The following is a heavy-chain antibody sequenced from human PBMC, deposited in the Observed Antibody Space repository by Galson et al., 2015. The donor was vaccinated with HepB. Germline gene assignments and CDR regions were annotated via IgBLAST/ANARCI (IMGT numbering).Heavy chain of an antibody. CDR2: INPNSGGT. CDR3: ASGKDYDFWSGGSYWFDP. CDR1: GYTFTGYY. Sequence: SVKVSCKASGYTFTGYYMHWVRQAPGQGLEWMGRINPNSGGTNYAQKFQGRVTMTRDTSISTAYMELSRLRSDDTAVYYCASGKDYDFWSGGSYWFDPWGQGTLVTVSS. J-gene: IGHJ5*02. V-gene: IGHV1-2*06. D-gene: IGHD3-3*01.